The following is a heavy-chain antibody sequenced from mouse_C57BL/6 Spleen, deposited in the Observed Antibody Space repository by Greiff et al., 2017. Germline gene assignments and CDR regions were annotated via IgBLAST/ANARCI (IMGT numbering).Heavy chain of an antibody. D-gene: IGHD3-1*01. V-gene: IGHV1-80*01. CDR1: GYAFTNYW. CDR3: ARCQLGVLDFDY. CDR2: IYPGDGGT. J-gene: IGHJ2*01. Sequence: QVQLQQSGAELVKPGASVKISCKASGYAFTNYWMNWVKQRPGKGLEWIGQIYPGDGGTNYNEKFKGKDTLTADKSSSTAYMQLSSLTSEDSAVYYCARCQLGVLDFDYWGQGTPLTVSA.